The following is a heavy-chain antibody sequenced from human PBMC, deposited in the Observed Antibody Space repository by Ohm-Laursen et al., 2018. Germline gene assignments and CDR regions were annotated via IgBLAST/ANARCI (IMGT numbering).Heavy chain of an antibody. D-gene: IGHD4-23*01. CDR1: GGSMRTYH. Sequence: SDTLSLTWSVSGGSMRTYHWSWIRQPAGKGLEWIGRIYTSGSTNYNPSLKSRLTMSVDASNSQFSLKLGSVTAADTAVYYCARGSVVTPDAFEIWGQGKMVTRSS. V-gene: IGHV4-4*07. CDR2: IYTSGST. J-gene: IGHJ3*02. CDR3: ARGSVVTPDAFEI.